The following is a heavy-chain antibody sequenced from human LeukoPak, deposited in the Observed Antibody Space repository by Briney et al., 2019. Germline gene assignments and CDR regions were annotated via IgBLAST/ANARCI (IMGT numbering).Heavy chain of an antibody. J-gene: IGHJ4*02. CDR2: IQSKTDGGTT. CDR1: GFTFSSYA. Sequence: GGSLRLSCAASGFTFSSYAMSWVRQAPGKGLEWVGRIQSKTDGGTTDYAAPVKGRFTISRDDSKNTLYLQMNSLKTEDTAVYYCTTDWYDYWGQGTLITVSS. V-gene: IGHV3-15*01. D-gene: IGHD6-13*01. CDR3: TTDWYDY.